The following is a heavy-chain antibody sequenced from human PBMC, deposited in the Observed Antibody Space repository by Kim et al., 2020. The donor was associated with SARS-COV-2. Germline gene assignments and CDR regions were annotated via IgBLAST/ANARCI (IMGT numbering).Heavy chain of an antibody. J-gene: IGHJ3*01. Sequence: SETLSLTCIVSGGSISNYYWSWIRQPPGKGLEWIGHVYYNGNTKYNPSLNSRVIILVDTSKNQLSLHLSSVTAVDTAVYFCARGSDYPYPHNAFGLWGPGTMVSVSS. V-gene: IGHV4-59*01. CDR1: GGSISNYY. CDR2: VYYNGNT. D-gene: IGHD6-25*01. CDR3: ARGSDYPYPHNAFGL.